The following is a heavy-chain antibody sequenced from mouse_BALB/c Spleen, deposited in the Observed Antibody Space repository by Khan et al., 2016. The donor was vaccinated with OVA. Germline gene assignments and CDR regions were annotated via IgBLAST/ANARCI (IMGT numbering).Heavy chain of an antibody. Sequence: QVQLKQSGPGLVAPSQSLSITCTVSGFSLSRYNIHWVRQPPGKGLEWLGMIWGGGGTDYNSTLKIRLSISKDNSKSQVFLKMNSLQTDDTAIYFGARAYYRYDGYYAMDYWGQGTSVTASS. D-gene: IGHD2-14*01. V-gene: IGHV2-6-4*01. CDR3: ARAYYRYDGYYAMDY. CDR1: GFSLSRYN. CDR2: IWGGGGT. J-gene: IGHJ4*01.